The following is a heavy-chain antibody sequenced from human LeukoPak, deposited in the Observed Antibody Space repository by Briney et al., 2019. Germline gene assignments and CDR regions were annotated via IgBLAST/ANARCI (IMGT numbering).Heavy chain of an antibody. V-gene: IGHV3-73*01. CDR1: GFTFSSYA. CDR2: IRSKANSYAT. CDR3: TRHGMIAAAGRGYNYYMDV. J-gene: IGHJ6*03. D-gene: IGHD6-13*01. Sequence: GGSLRLSCAASGFTFSSYAMSWVRQASGKGLEWVGRIRSKANSYATAYAASVKGRFTISRDDSKNTAYLQMNSLKTEDTAVYYCTRHGMIAAAGRGYNYYMDVWGKGTTVTISS.